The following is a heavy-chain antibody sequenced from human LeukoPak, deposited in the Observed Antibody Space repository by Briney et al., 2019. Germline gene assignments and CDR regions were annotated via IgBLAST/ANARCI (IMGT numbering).Heavy chain of an antibody. CDR2: IKQDGSEK. CDR3: ARDRARALDY. J-gene: IGHJ4*02. D-gene: IGHD3-10*01. CDR1: GFTFSSYS. Sequence: GGSLRLSCAASGFTFSSYSMNWVRQAPGKGLEWVANIKQDGSEKYYVDSVKGRFTISRDNAKNSLYLQMNSLRAEDTAVYYCARDRARALDYWGQGTLITVSS. V-gene: IGHV3-7*01.